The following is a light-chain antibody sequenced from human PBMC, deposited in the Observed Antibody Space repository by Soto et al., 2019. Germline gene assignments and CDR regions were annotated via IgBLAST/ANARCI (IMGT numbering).Light chain of an antibody. CDR3: CSYVSSKTYV. CDR1: STDFVSYNR. V-gene: IGLV2-18*02. Sequence: QSALTQPPSVSGSPGQSVTISCTGTSTDFVSYNRVSWYQQPPGTAPKLIIYEASNRPSGVPDRFSGSKSGNTASLTISGLQAADEADYYCCSYVSSKTYVFGTGTKV. J-gene: IGLJ1*01. CDR2: EAS.